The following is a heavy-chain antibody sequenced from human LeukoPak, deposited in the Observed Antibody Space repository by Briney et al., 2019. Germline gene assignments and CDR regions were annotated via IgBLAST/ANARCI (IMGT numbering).Heavy chain of an antibody. J-gene: IGHJ6*03. CDR3: ARDMDCSSTSCYPLYMDV. V-gene: IGHV1-46*01. CDR1: GYTFTSYY. Sequence: ASVTVSFKASGYTFTSYYMHWVRQAPGQGLEWMGIINPSGGSTSYAQKFQGRVTMTRDMSTSTVYMELSSLRSEDTAVYYCARDMDCSSTSCYPLYMDVWGKGTTVTVSS. D-gene: IGHD2-2*01. CDR2: INPSGGST.